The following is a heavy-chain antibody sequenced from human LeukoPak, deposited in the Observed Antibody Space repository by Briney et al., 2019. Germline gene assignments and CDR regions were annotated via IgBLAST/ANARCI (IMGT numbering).Heavy chain of an antibody. Sequence: GESLKISCKGFGFSFTSYWIGWVRQMPGKGLEWMGIIYPDDSDTRYSPSFQGQVTMSADKSVSTAYLQWSSLKTSDSAMYYCARLYYDASDYPDYWAQGTLVTVSS. V-gene: IGHV5-51*01. D-gene: IGHD3-16*01. J-gene: IGHJ4*02. CDR3: ARLYYDASDYPDY. CDR1: GFSFTSYW. CDR2: IYPDDSDT.